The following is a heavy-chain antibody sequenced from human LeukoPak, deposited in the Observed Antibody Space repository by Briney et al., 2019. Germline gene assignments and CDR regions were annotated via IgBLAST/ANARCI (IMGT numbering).Heavy chain of an antibody. Sequence: ASVKVSCKASGYTFIGYYLHWVRQAPGQGLEWIGWINPKSGDSNHAQKFQGRVTMTRDTSISTAYMELSRLRSDDTAVYYCATGERLVPAAMWFDYWGQGTLVTVSS. CDR3: ATGERLVPAAMWFDY. CDR1: GYTFIGYY. CDR2: INPKSGDS. V-gene: IGHV1-2*02. J-gene: IGHJ4*02. D-gene: IGHD2-2*01.